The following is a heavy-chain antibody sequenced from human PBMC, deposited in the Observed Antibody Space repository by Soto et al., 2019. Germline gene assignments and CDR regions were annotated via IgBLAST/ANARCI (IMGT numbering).Heavy chain of an antibody. V-gene: IGHV3-7*03. CDR2: IKQDGSEK. CDR3: ARENKHLHPFDI. J-gene: IGHJ3*02. Sequence: VGSLSLSCAASGFTFSSYWMSWVRQAPGKGLEWVANIKQDGSEKYYVDSVKGRFTISRDNAKNSLYLQMNSLRAEDTAVYYCARENKHLHPFDIWGQGTMVTVS. CDR1: GFTFSSYW.